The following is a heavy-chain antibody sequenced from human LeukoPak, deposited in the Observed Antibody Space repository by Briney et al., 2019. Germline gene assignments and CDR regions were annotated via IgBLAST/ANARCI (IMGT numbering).Heavy chain of an antibody. V-gene: IGHV3-23*01. CDR2: ISASGGNS. CDR1: GFTFSDSA. D-gene: IGHD1-26*01. J-gene: IGHJ4*02. CDR3: ARDIELSC. Sequence: PGGSLRLSCEASGFTFSDSAMSWVRQASGGGLEWVSLISASGGNSYYADSVKGRFTVSRDSSKNTLHLQMNSLRAEDTAVYYCARDIELSCWGQGTLVTVSS.